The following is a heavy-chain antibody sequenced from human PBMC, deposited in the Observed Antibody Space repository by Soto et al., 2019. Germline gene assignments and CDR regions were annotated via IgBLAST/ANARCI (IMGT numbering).Heavy chain of an antibody. CDR2: IWYDGSNK. V-gene: IGHV3-33*01. Sequence: ESGGGVVQPGRSLRLSCAASGFTFSSYGMHWVRQAPGKGLEWVAVIWYDGSNKYYADSVKGRFTISRDNSKNTLYLQMNSLRAEDTAVYYCASITYYYDSSVEDDAFDIWGQGTMVTVSS. CDR3: ASITYYYDSSVEDDAFDI. CDR1: GFTFSSYG. J-gene: IGHJ3*02. D-gene: IGHD3-22*01.